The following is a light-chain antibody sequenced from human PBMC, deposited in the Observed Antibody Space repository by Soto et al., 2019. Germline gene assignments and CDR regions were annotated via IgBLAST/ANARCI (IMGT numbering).Light chain of an antibody. CDR3: SSYTSSSTPYV. V-gene: IGLV2-14*01. Sequence: QSVLTQPASVSGSPGQAITISCTGTSSDVGGYNYVSWYQQHPGKAPKLMIYDVSNRPSGVSNRFSGSKSGNTASLTISGRQAEYDADYYCSSYTSSSTPYVFGTGTQLTVL. CDR2: DVS. J-gene: IGLJ1*01. CDR1: SSDVGGYNY.